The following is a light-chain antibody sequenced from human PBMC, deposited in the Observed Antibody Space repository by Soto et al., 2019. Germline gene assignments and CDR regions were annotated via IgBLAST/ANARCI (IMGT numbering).Light chain of an antibody. J-gene: IGKJ1*01. CDR3: QQYNNWPPGA. V-gene: IGKV3-15*01. CDR2: GAS. Sequence: EIVMTQSPATLSVSPGERATLSCRAGQSVSSNLAWYQQKPGQAPRLLIYGASTRATGIPARFSGSGSGTEFTLTISSLQSEDFAVYYCQQYNNWPPGAFGQGTKV. CDR1: QSVSSN.